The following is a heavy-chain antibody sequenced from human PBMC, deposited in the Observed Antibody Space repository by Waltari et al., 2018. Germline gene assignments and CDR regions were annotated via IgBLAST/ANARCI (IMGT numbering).Heavy chain of an antibody. CDR1: GGTFSSYA. D-gene: IGHD3-22*01. CDR3: ATKGYYYDSSGQYGMDV. J-gene: IGHJ6*02. Sequence: QVQLVQSGAEVKKPGSSVNVSCKPSGGTFSSYAISRVRQAPGQGLAGMGGIIPIFGTAKYAQKFQGRVTITADESTSTAYMELSSMRSEDTAVYYCATKGYYYDSSGQYGMDVWGQGTTVTVSS. CDR2: IIPIFGTA. V-gene: IGHV1-69*01.